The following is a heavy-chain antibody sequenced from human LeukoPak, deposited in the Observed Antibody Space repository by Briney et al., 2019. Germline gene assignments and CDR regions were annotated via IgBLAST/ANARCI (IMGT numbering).Heavy chain of an antibody. J-gene: IGHJ4*02. D-gene: IGHD6-19*01. Sequence: GGSLRLSCAASGFTFSDHYMSWIRQAPGKWLEWVSYISSGGGSIYYADSVKGRFTISRDNAENSLYLQMNSLRAEETAVYYCARVASSGWHPLDYLGQGTLVTVSS. V-gene: IGHV3-11*04. CDR1: GFTFSDHY. CDR3: ARVASSGWHPLDY. CDR2: ISSGGGSI.